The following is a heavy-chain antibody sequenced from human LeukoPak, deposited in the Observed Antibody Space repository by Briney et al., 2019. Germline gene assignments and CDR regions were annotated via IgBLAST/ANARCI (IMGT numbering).Heavy chain of an antibody. D-gene: IGHD6-19*01. CDR1: GYTFTGYH. J-gene: IGHJ3*01. CDR2: INLNTAGT. Sequence: ASVKVSCKASGYTFTGYHIHWVRQAPGQGLELMSSINLNTAGTEYPQKFQGRVTVTRDTPVTTAYMELSTLTYDDTATYYCAIEPTGSGHPGDVWGQGTMVTVSS. CDR3: AIEPTGSGHPGDV. V-gene: IGHV1-2*02.